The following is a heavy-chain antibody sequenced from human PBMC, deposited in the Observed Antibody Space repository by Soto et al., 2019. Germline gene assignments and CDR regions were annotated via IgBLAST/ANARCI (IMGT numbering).Heavy chain of an antibody. V-gene: IGHV4-59*01. Sequence: PSETLSLPSTVSGGSLNNYYWSWIRLAPGKGLEWIGYIYYTGTTNYYASLKCRVTMSVDASNNEFSLKMTSMTAADTAIYYCARDSSNYAFDYWGQRTQVTVAS. CDR1: GGSLNNYY. D-gene: IGHD3-10*01. J-gene: IGHJ4*02. CDR3: ARDSSNYAFDY. CDR2: IYYTGTT.